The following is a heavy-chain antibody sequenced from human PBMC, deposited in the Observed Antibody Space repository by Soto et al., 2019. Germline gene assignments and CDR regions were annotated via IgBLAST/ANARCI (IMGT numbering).Heavy chain of an antibody. J-gene: IGHJ3*02. CDR2: IYYSGST. CDR3: XXXXXXXXAFXX. V-gene: IGHV4-31*03. CDR1: GGSISSGGYY. Sequence: QVQLQESGPGLVKPSQTLSLTCTVSGGSISSGGYYWSWIRQHPGKGLEWIGYIYYSGSTYYNPSLKSRVTISVDTSKNQFXLXXXXXXXXXTXXXXXXXXXXXXAFXXWGQGTMVTVSS.